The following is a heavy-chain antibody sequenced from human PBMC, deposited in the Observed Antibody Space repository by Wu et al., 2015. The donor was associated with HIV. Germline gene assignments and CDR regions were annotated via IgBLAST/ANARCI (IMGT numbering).Heavy chain of an antibody. CDR3: ARGFGSGYYKRGMDV. D-gene: IGHD3-22*01. CDR1: GYSLIKLS. CDR2: MNPKSGNT. Sequence: HVQLEQSGAVVRKPGASVRVPCKVSGYSLIKLSIHWVRQAPGKGLEWMGWMNPKSGNTGYTQILQGRVTMTRNTSTTTAFLELRSLKFEDTAVYYCARGFGSGYYKRGMDVWGQGTTVIVSS. J-gene: IGHJ6*02. V-gene: IGHV1-8*01.